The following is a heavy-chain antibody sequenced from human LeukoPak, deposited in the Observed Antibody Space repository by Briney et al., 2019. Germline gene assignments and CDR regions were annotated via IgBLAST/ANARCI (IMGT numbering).Heavy chain of an antibody. CDR3: AKALIAAAGTFDY. J-gene: IGHJ4*02. CDR1: GFTFSSYS. Sequence: GGSLRLSCAASGFTFSSYSMNWVRQAPGKGLEWVSSISSSSSYIYYADSVKGRFTISRDNAKNSLYLQMNSLRAEDTAVYYCAKALIAAAGTFDYWGQGTLVTVSS. V-gene: IGHV3-21*04. D-gene: IGHD6-13*01. CDR2: ISSSSSYI.